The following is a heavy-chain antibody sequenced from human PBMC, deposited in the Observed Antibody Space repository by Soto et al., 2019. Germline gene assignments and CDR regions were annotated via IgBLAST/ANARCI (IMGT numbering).Heavy chain of an antibody. V-gene: IGHV1-69*01. J-gene: IGHJ4*02. CDR1: GGTFNNYA. CDR2: IIPIIGTA. D-gene: IGHD5-12*01. CDR3: ARGGVDVVATSALDY. Sequence: QVQLVQSGAEVKKPGSSVKVSCKDSGGTFNNYAISWVRQAPGQGLEWMGGIIPIIGTADYAHKFQGRLAISADESTGSTFMELSSLRSEDTPLCYCARGGVDVVATSALDYWGQGTLVTVSS.